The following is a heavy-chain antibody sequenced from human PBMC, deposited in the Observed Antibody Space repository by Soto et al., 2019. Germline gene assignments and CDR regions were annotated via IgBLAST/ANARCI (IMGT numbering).Heavy chain of an antibody. CDR2: INHSGST. V-gene: IGHV4-34*01. Sequence: SETLSLTCAVYGGSFSGYYWSWIRQPPGKGLEWIGEINHSGSTNYNPSLKSRVTISVDTSKNQFSLKLSSVTAADTAVYYCARDHYDFWSGYWGNYYYMDVWGKGTTVTVSS. J-gene: IGHJ6*03. D-gene: IGHD3-3*01. CDR3: ARDHYDFWSGYWGNYYYMDV. CDR1: GGSFSGYY.